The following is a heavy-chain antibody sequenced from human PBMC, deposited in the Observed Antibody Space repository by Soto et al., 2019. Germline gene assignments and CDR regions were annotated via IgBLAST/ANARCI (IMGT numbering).Heavy chain of an antibody. CDR1: GGSISSYY. J-gene: IGHJ5*02. V-gene: IGHV4-59*01. CDR3: ARSVYTYYGSGRKNWFDP. Sequence: SETLSLTCTVSGGSISSYYWSWIRQPPGKGLEWIGYIYYSGSTNYNPSLKSRVTISVDTSKNQFSLKLSSVTAADTAVYYCARSVYTYYGSGRKNWFDPWGQGTLVTVSS. D-gene: IGHD3-10*01. CDR2: IYYSGST.